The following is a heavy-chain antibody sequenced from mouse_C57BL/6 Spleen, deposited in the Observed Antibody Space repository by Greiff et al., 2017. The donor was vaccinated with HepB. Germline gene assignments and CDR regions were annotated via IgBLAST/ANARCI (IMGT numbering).Heavy chain of an antibody. CDR3: ARKRHYDDYAMGY. J-gene: IGHJ4*01. CDR2: INPNNGGT. V-gene: IGHV1-22*01. CDR1: GYTFTDYN. D-gene: IGHD2-4*01. Sequence: VQLKESGPELVKPGASVKMSCKASGYTFTDYNMHWVKQSHGKSLEWIGYINPNNGGTSYNQKFKGKATLTVNKSSSTAYMELRSLTSEDSAVYYCARKRHYDDYAMGYWGEGTSVTVSS.